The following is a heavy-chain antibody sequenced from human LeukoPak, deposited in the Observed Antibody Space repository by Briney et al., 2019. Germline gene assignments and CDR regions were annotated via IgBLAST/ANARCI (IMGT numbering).Heavy chain of an antibody. CDR1: GGTFSSYA. J-gene: IGHJ2*01. V-gene: IGHV1-69*01. D-gene: IGHD2-21*02. Sequence: ASVKVSCTASGGTFSSYAISWVRQAPGQGLEWMGGIIPIFGTASYAQKFQGRVTITADESTSTAYMELSSLRSEDTAVYYCVVTANPLGLDWYFDLWGRGTLVTVSS. CDR2: IIPIFGTA. CDR3: VVTANPLGLDWYFDL.